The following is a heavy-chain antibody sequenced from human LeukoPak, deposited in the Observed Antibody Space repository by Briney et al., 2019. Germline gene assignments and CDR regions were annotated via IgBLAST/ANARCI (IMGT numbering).Heavy chain of an antibody. CDR3: ARHVLPWFGEIHFDI. D-gene: IGHD3-10*01. J-gene: IGHJ3*02. CDR2: INHSGST. V-gene: IGHV4-34*01. CDR1: GGSFSGYY. Sequence: SETLSLTCAVYGGSFSGYYWSWIRQPPGKGLEWIGEINHSGSTNYNPSLKSRVTISVDTSKNQFSLKLSSVTAADTAVYYCARHVLPWFGEIHFDIWGQGTMVTVSS.